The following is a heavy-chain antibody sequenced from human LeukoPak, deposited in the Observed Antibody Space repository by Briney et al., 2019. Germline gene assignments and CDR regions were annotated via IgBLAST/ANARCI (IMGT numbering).Heavy chain of an antibody. D-gene: IGHD1-1*01. CDR2: ISGSGGST. J-gene: IGHJ6*02. V-gene: IGHV3-23*01. CDR1: GFTFSSYA. Sequence: GGSLRLSCAASGFTFSSYAMSWVRQAPGKGLEWVSAISGSGGSTYYADSVKGRFTISRDNAKNSLYLQMNSLRDEDTAVYYCARLITTPTPMDVWGHGTTVTVSS. CDR3: ARLITTPTPMDV.